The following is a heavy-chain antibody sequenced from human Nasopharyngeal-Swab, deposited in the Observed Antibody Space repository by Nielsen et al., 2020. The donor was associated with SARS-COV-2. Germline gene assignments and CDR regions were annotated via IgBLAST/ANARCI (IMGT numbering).Heavy chain of an antibody. CDR2: IYYSGST. CDR1: GGSISSSTYY. D-gene: IGHD3-3*01. V-gene: IGHV4-31*03. J-gene: IGHJ5*02. CDR3: ARGIRTGVTIFGVAPNWFDP. Sequence: SETLSLTCTVSGGSISSSTYYWSWIRQHPGKGLEWIGYIYYSGSTYYNPSLKSRVTISVDTSQNQFSLKLSSVTAADTAVYYCARGIRTGVTIFGVAPNWFDPWGQGTLVTVSS.